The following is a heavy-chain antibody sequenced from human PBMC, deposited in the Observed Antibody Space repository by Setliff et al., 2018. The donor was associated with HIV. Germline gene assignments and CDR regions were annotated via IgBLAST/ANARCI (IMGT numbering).Heavy chain of an antibody. Sequence: SETLSLTCTVSGGSITSGSYYWSWIRQPAGKGLECIGHIYTSGNTNYNPSLKSRVTISIDTSKNHFSLKLSSVTAADTAVYYCARVRRDDFWTGPFVYWGQGTLVTVSS. CDR3: ARVRRDDFWTGPFVY. V-gene: IGHV4-61*09. D-gene: IGHD3-3*01. J-gene: IGHJ4*02. CDR1: GGSITSGSYY. CDR2: IYTSGNT.